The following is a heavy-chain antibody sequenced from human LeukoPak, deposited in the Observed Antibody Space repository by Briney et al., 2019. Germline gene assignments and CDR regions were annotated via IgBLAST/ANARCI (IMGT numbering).Heavy chain of an antibody. CDR1: GFTFSSYW. D-gene: IGHD2-2*01. V-gene: IGHV3-7*01. CDR2: IKKDGSEK. CDR3: ARDSGYWSNTSCYGGGLDY. Sequence: GGSLRLSCAASGFTFSSYWMSWVRQAPGKGLEWVANIKKDGSEKYYVDAVKGRFTISRGNAKTSLYLQMNSLRAEDTAVYYCARDSGYWSNTSCYGGGLDYWGQGTLVSVSS. J-gene: IGHJ4*02.